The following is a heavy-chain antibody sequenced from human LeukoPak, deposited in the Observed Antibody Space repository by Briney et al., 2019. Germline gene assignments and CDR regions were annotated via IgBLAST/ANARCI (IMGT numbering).Heavy chain of an antibody. V-gene: IGHV1-69*13. Sequence: ASVKVSCKASGDTFNSVALSWVRLAPGQGLEWMGGIIPIFGTANYAQRFLGRVTITSDESTSTAYMEINSLTSEDTAVYYCARLSDPSKSPGPLDIWGMGTTVTVSS. CDR2: IIPIFGTA. CDR1: GDTFNSVA. CDR3: ARLSDPSKSPGPLDI. D-gene: IGHD4-11*01. J-gene: IGHJ6*04.